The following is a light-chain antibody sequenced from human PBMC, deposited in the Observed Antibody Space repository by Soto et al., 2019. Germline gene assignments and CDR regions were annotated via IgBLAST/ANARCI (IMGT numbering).Light chain of an antibody. J-gene: IGKJ5*01. Sequence: EIVLTQSPATLSLSPGESATLSCLASQSVNNYLAWYQQKPGLPPRLLIYDASRRATGIPDRFSGSGSGTDFTLTISCLQPEDIATYYCQQYDNLPITFGQGTRLEIK. V-gene: IGKV3-11*01. CDR1: QSVNNY. CDR3: QQYDNLPIT. CDR2: DAS.